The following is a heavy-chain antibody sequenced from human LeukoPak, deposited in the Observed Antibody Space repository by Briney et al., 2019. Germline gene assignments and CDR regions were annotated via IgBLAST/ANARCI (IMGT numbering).Heavy chain of an antibody. V-gene: IGHV4-30-4*08. J-gene: IGHJ4*02. CDR3: ASPIPGIAVAGTFDY. CDR1: GGSISSGDYY. D-gene: IGHD6-19*01. Sequence: SETLSLTCTVSGGSISSGDYYWGWIRQPPGKGWEGIVYIYDSGSTYYNPPLKSPVTISVDTSKNQFYLKLGSVTAADTAVYYCASPIPGIAVAGTFDYWGQGTLVTVSS. CDR2: IYDSGST.